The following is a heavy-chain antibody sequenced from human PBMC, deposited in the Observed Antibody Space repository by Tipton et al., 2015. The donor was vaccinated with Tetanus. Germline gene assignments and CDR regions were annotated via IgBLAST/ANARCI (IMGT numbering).Heavy chain of an antibody. CDR3: ARAHMGSADAFDI. CDR2: ISYDGSNK. CDR1: GFTFSSYV. J-gene: IGHJ3*02. V-gene: IGHV3-30-3*01. Sequence: SLRLSCAASGFTFSSYVMHWVRQAPGKGLEWVAVISYDGSNKYYADSVKGRFTISRDNSKNTLYLQMNSLRAEDTAVYYCARAHMGSADAFDIWGQGTMVTVSS. D-gene: IGHD2-15*01.